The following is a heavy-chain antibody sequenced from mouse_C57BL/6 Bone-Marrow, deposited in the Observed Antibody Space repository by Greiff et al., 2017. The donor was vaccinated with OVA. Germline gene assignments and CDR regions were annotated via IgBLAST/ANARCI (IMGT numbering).Heavy chain of an antibody. CDR3: ARITTVVPFDY. CDR1: GYSITSGYY. J-gene: IGHJ2*01. Sequence: DVQLQESGPGLVKPSQSLSLTCSVTGYSITSGYYWHWIRQFPGNKLEWMGYISYDGSNNYNPSLKNRISITRDTSKNQFFLKLNSVTTEDTATYYCARITTVVPFDYWGQGTTLTVAS. D-gene: IGHD1-1*01. V-gene: IGHV3-6*01. CDR2: ISYDGSN.